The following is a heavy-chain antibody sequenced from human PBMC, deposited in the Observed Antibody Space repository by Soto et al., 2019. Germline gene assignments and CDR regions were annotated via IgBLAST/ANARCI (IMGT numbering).Heavy chain of an antibody. D-gene: IGHD2-2*02. CDR2: IIPIFGTA. V-gene: IGHV1-69*13. CDR3: ASSDIVEVPAAIGVNYVMHV. Sequence: PVKVSCKASGGAFTSYAISWVRQAPRQELEWMGGIIPIFGTANYAQKFQGRVTITADESTSTAYMELSSLRSEDTAVYYCASSDIVEVPAAIGVNYVMHVWGQGTTVTDAS. CDR1: GGAFTSYA. J-gene: IGHJ6*02.